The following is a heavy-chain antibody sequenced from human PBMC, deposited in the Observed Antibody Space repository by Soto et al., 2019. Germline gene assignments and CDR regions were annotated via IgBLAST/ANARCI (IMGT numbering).Heavy chain of an antibody. CDR3: AKDGTGDEHYYDSSGYPHYYYYGMDV. D-gene: IGHD3-22*01. J-gene: IGHJ6*02. V-gene: IGHV3-23*01. CDR2: ISGSGGST. Sequence: GGSLRLSCAASGFTFSSYAMSWVRQAPGKGLEWVSAISGSGGSTYYADSVKGRFTISRDNSKNTLYLQMNSLRAEDTAVYYCAKDGTGDEHYYDSSGYPHYYYYGMDVWGQGTTVTVSS. CDR1: GFTFSSYA.